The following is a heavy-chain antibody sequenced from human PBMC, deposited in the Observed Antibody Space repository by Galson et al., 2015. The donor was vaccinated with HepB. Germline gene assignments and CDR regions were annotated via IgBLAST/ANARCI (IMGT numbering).Heavy chain of an antibody. J-gene: IGHJ5*02. V-gene: IGHV2-5*02. CDR2: IYWDDDK. CDR3: AHRGLHNGDWDQGWFDP. Sequence: ALVKPTQSLMLTCSFSGFSLTTRGVGVGWLRQPPGKTLECLALIYWDDDKRYNPSLKNRLAISKDTFNNQVVLIMTNMDPMDTATYYCAHRGLHNGDWDQGWFDPRGPGTLVTVSS. D-gene: IGHD2-21*02. CDR1: GFSLTTRGVG.